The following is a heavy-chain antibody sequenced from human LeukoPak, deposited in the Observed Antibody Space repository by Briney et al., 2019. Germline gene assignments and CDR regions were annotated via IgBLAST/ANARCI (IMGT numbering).Heavy chain of an antibody. CDR1: GGSITSDY. Sequence: SETLSLTCTVSGGSITSDYWSWIRQPAGEGLERIGRVYGSGSTNSNPSLKSRLTMSMDTSKNQFSLKLTSVTAADTAVYYCARETATGSWYYFKYWGQGTLVTVSS. CDR3: ARETATGSWYYFKY. J-gene: IGHJ4*02. V-gene: IGHV4-4*07. CDR2: VYGSGST.